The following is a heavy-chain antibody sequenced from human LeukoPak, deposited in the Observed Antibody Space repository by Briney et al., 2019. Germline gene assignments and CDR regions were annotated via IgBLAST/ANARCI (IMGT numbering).Heavy chain of an antibody. CDR1: GGSISSSNYY. J-gene: IGHJ5*02. CDR3: ARSAPRYCSSTSCYGGLLEFDP. Sequence: SETLSLTCTVSGGSISSSNYYWGWIRQPPGKGLEWIGSIHYRGNTYYNPSLKSRVTISVDTSKNQFSLNLSSLPAADTAVYYCARSAPRYCSSTSCYGGLLEFDPWGQGTLVTVSS. V-gene: IGHV4-39*01. CDR2: IHYRGNT. D-gene: IGHD2-2*01.